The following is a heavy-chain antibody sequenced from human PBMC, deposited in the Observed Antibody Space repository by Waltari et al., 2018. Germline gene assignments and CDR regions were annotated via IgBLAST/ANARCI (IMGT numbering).Heavy chain of an antibody. V-gene: IGHV3-7*01. Sequence: QPVGSGGGLGQAWGVLEIFFSGSGFTLRCYLICWVRRAPGKGLEWVANIKQDGSEKYYVDSVKGRFTISRDNAKSSLYLQMNSLRAEDTAVFYCARVSSTWYPNFDYWGQGTLVTVSS. J-gene: IGHJ4*02. CDR1: GFTLRCYL. D-gene: IGHD6-13*01. CDR2: IKQDGSEK. CDR3: ARVSSTWYPNFDY.